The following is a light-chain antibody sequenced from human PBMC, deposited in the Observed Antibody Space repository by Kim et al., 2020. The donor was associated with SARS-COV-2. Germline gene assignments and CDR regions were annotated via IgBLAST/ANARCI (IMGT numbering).Light chain of an antibody. J-gene: IGKJ4*01. CDR1: QSVSSSY. V-gene: IGKV3-20*01. CDR3: QQYDSATRT. CDR2: GAS. Sequence: ESVLTQSPGTLSLSPGERATLSCRASQSVSSSYLAWYQQKPGQATRLLIYGASSRATGIPYRLSGSGSGRDFSLTISRLEPEDFAVYYCQQYDSATRTFGRGTKVDLK.